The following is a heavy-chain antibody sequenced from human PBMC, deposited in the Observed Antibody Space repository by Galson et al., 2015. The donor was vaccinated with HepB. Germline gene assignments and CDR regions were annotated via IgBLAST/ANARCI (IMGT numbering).Heavy chain of an antibody. CDR2: TYYRSKWYN. CDR3: ARDTGRGDCGGDCPRAFDY. D-gene: IGHD2-21*01. J-gene: IGHJ4*02. Sequence: CAISGDSVSSNSAAWNWIRQSPSRGLEWLGRTYYRSKWYNDYAVSVKSRITINPDTSKNQFSLQLNSVTPEDTAVYYCARDTGRGDCGGDCPRAFDYWGQGTLVTVSS. V-gene: IGHV6-1*01. CDR1: GDSVSSNSAA.